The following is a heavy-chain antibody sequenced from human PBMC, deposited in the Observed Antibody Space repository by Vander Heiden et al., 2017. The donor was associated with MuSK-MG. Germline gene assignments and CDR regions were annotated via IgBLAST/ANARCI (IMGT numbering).Heavy chain of an antibody. CDR2: ISSSGSTI. CDR3: ARDGLGDAFDI. V-gene: IGHV3-48*03. J-gene: IGHJ3*02. Sequence: EVQRAEPGGGSVQRGGSLSLSCAASTFTLSSDEKNWVRQAPGKGLEWVSYISSSGSTIYYADSVKGRFTISRDNAKNSLYLQMNSLRAEDTAVYYCARDGLGDAFDIWGQGTMVTVSS. D-gene: IGHD3-9*01. CDR1: TFTLSSDE.